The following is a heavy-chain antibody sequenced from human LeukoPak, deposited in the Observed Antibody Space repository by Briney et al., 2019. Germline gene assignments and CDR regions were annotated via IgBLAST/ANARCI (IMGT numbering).Heavy chain of an antibody. CDR3: ARDVWGYYFDY. V-gene: IGHV1-18*01. D-gene: IGHD3-16*01. J-gene: IGHJ4*02. CDR2: ISAYNGNK. Sequence: ASVKVSCKASGYTFTSYGISWVRQAPGQGLEWMGWISAYNGNKNYAQKLQGRVTMTTDTSTSTAYTELRSRRSDDTSVYYCARDVWGYYFDYWGQGTLVTVSS. CDR1: GYTFTSYG.